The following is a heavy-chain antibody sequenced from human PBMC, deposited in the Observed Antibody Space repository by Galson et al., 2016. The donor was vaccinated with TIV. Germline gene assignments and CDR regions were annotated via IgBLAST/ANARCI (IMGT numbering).Heavy chain of an antibody. D-gene: IGHD3-16*01. CDR1: GYILASHA. J-gene: IGHJ4*02. CDR2: INVGNGDR. CDR3: ARDRGGSGDFDY. Sequence: SVKVSCKASGYILASHAMHWVRQAPGQRPEWMGWINVGNGDRKYSQRLQGRVTLSGDTSANTAFMELSSLRFEDTATYYCARDRGGSGDFDYWGQGTLATVSS. V-gene: IGHV1-3*01.